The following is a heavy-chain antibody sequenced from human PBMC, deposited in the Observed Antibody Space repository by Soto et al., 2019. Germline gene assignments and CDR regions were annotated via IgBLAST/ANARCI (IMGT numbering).Heavy chain of an antibody. CDR3: AKTSLRVYYYGMDV. CDR1: GFTFSRYS. CDR2: ISGSSSTI. Sequence: GRSLRLSCAASGFTFSRYSMNWVRQAPGKGLEWVSHISGSSSTIYYTDSVKGRFTVSRDNAKNSLYLQMNSLRDEDTAVYFCAKTSLRVYYYGMDVWGQGTTVTVSS. V-gene: IGHV3-48*02. J-gene: IGHJ6*02.